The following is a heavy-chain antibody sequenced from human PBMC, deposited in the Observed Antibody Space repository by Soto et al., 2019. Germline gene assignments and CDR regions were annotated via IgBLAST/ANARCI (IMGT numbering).Heavy chain of an antibody. CDR3: ARGPRYCSSTTCFSGVTWFDP. Sequence: ASVKVSCKSSGYTFTSYGMSWVRQAPGQGLEWMGWISNYNGSTDYAQKVQDRVTMTTDTSASTTYMELRSLRSDDTAVYYCARGPRYCSSTTCFSGVTWFDPWGQGTLVTVSS. V-gene: IGHV1-18*04. D-gene: IGHD2-2*01. J-gene: IGHJ5*02. CDR2: ISNYNGST. CDR1: GYTFTSYG.